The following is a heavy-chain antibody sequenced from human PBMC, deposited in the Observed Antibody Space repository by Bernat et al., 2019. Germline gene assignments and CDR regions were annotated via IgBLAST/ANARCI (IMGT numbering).Heavy chain of an antibody. J-gene: IGHJ4*02. CDR1: GFTFSDFY. Sequence: QVQLVESGGGLVKPGGSLRLSCAASGFTFSDFYMSWIRQAPWKGLEWVSYITTSGSYINYADSVKGRFTISRDNDKNSLYLQMSSLRAEDTAVYYCARVRDSGYDWDSWGQGALVTVSS. CDR2: ITTSGSYI. V-gene: IGHV3-11*06. CDR3: ARVRDSGYDWDS. D-gene: IGHD5-12*01.